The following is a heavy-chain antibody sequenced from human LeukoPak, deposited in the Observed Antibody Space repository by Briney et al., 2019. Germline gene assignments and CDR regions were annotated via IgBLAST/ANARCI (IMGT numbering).Heavy chain of an antibody. Sequence: ESGPTLVNPTQTLTLTCTFSGFSLSTSGVGVGWIRQPPGKALEWLALIYWDDDKRYSPSLKSRLTITKDTPKNQVVLTMTNMDPVDTATYYCARIVLRYFDWLLNFDYWGQGTLVTVSS. CDR3: ARIVLRYFDWLLNFDY. J-gene: IGHJ4*02. D-gene: IGHD3-9*01. V-gene: IGHV2-5*02. CDR2: IYWDDDK. CDR1: GFSLSTSGVG.